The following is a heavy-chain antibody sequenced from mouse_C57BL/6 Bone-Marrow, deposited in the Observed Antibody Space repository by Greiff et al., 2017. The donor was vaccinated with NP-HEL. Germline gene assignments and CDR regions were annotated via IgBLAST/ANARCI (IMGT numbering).Heavy chain of an antibody. CDR2: IDPETGGT. Sequence: VQLQQSGAELVRPGASVTLSCKASGYKFTDYEMHWVKQTPVHGLEWIGAIDPETGGTAYNQKFKGKAILTADKSSSTAYMELRSLTSEDAAVYYCTRELYYGRYFDVWGTGTTVTVSS. CDR3: TRELYYGRYFDV. J-gene: IGHJ1*03. V-gene: IGHV1-15*01. D-gene: IGHD1-1*01. CDR1: GYKFTDYE.